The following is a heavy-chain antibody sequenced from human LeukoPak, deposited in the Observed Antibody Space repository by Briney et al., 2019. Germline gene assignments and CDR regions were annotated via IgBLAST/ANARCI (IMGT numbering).Heavy chain of an antibody. J-gene: IGHJ4*02. CDR2: IYYSGST. V-gene: IGHV4-31*03. CDR3: AREGTVTTRPGYFDY. Sequence: SETLSLTCTVSGGSISSGGYYWSWIRQHPGKGLEWNGYIYYSGSTYYNPSLKSRVTISVDTSKNQFSLKLSSVTAADTAVYYCAREGTVTTRPGYFDYWGQGTLVTVSS. CDR1: GGSISSGGYY. D-gene: IGHD4-17*01.